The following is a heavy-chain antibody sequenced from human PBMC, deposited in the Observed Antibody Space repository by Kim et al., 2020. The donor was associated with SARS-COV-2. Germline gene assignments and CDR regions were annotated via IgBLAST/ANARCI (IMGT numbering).Heavy chain of an antibody. CDR3: AKAPLRYFDWSLFDY. Sequence: GGSLRLSCAASGFTFDDYAMHWVRQAPGKGLEWVSGISWNSGSIGYADSVKGRFTISRDNAKNSLYLQMNSLRAEDTALYYCAKAPLRYFDWSLFDYWGQGTLVTVSS. V-gene: IGHV3-9*01. CDR2: ISWNSGSI. CDR1: GFTFDDYA. D-gene: IGHD3-9*01. J-gene: IGHJ4*02.